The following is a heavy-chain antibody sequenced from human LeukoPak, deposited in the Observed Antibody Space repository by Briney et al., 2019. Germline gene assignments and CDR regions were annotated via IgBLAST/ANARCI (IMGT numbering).Heavy chain of an antibody. Sequence: PSETLSLTCTVSGGSISSGGYYWNWIRQHPGKGLEWIGYIYYSGSTYYSPSLKSRVTISVDTSKNQFSLKLSSVTAADTAVYCCARTGYSDFSLDYWGQGALVTVSS. J-gene: IGHJ4*02. D-gene: IGHD5-12*01. V-gene: IGHV4-31*03. CDR1: GGSISSGGYY. CDR3: ARTGYSDFSLDY. CDR2: IYYSGST.